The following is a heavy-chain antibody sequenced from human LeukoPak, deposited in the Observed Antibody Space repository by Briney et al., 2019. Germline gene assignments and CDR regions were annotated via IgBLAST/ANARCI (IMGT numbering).Heavy chain of an antibody. V-gene: IGHV3-23*01. CDR3: AKRDF. J-gene: IGHJ4*02. Sequence: GGSLRLSCAASGFTFSSYGMSWVRQAPGKGLEWVSAVSGSGGTTDYADSVKGRFTISRDNSKNTLYLQTNNLRPEDTAVYYCAKRDFWGQGTLVTVSS. CDR2: VSGSGGTT. CDR1: GFTFSSYG.